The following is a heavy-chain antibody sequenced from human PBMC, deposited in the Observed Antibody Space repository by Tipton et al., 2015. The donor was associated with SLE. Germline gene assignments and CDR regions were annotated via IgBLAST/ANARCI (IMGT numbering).Heavy chain of an antibody. CDR1: GGSISSYF. V-gene: IGHV4-59*08. Sequence: TLSLTCTVSGGSISSYFWSWIRQPPGKGLEWIGYIYYSGSTNYSPSLKSRLTISIDMSKNQFTLKLTSVTAADTAGYDCEGSLDAAALFAYWGQGALVTVYS. D-gene: IGHD6-13*01. J-gene: IGHJ4*02. CDR2: IYYSGST. CDR3: EGSLDAAALFAY.